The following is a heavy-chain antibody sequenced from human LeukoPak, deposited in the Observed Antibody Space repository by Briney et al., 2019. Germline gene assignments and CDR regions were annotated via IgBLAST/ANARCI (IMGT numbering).Heavy chain of an antibody. Sequence: GGSLRLSCAASGFTFSTYAMTWVRQAPGKGLEWVSLISGTGGSTYYADSVKGRFTISRDNSKNTLYLQMNSLRAEDTAVYYCAKDRRITFGGEDIWGQGTMVTVSS. V-gene: IGHV3-23*01. D-gene: IGHD3-16*01. J-gene: IGHJ3*02. CDR1: GFTFSTYA. CDR3: AKDRRITFGGEDI. CDR2: ISGTGGST.